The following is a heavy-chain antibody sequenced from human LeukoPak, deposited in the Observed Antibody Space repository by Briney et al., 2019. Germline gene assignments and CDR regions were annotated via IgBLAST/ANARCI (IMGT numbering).Heavy chain of an antibody. V-gene: IGHV3-23*01. J-gene: IGHJ4*02. CDR3: ARIRDGYNFYFFDY. CDR1: GFTFSSYG. CDR2: ISGSGGST. D-gene: IGHD5-24*01. Sequence: GGSLRLSCAASGFTFSSYGMSWVRQAPGKGLEWVSAISGSGGSTYYADSVKGRFTISRDNSKNTLYLQMNSLRAEDTAVYYCARIRDGYNFYFFDYWGQGTLVTVSS.